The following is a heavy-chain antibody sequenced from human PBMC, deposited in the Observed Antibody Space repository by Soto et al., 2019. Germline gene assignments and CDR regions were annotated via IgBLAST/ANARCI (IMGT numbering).Heavy chain of an antibody. Sequence: PSETLSLTCTVSGGSISSYYWSWIRQPPGKGLEWIGYIYYSGSTNYNPSLKSRVTISVDTSKNQFSLKLSSVTAADTAVYYCARQWLVRPYYFDYWGQGTLVTVPQ. CDR3: ARQWLVRPYYFDY. CDR1: GGSISSYY. V-gene: IGHV4-59*01. D-gene: IGHD6-19*01. J-gene: IGHJ4*02. CDR2: IYYSGST.